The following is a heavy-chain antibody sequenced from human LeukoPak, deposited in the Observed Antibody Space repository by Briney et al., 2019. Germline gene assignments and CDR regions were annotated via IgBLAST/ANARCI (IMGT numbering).Heavy chain of an antibody. CDR1: GFTLSNYA. CDR3: TGPRHYFDD. D-gene: IGHD1-1*01. J-gene: IGHJ4*02. V-gene: IGHV3-64D*09. Sequence: GGSLRLSCSASGFTLSNYAMHWVRQAPGKGLEHVSGISRNGDSSYYADSVRGRFTVSRDNSKNTVTLQMNSLRAEDTAVYYCTGPRHYFDDWGQGTLVTVSS. CDR2: ISRNGDSS.